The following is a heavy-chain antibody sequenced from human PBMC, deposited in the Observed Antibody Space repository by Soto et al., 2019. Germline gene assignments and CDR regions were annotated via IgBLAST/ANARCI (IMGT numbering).Heavy chain of an antibody. V-gene: IGHV3-66*01. Sequence: EVQVVESGGGLVQPGGSLRLSCAASGFTVSRDYMNWVRQAPGKGLEWVSVIYSGGSTYYADSVTGRFTISRDNSKNTWYLQMTSLRAEDTAGYYCAGDQGDRNGMIVWGQGTTVTVSS. CDR1: GFTVSRDY. J-gene: IGHJ6*02. CDR2: IYSGGST. CDR3: AGDQGDRNGMIV. D-gene: IGHD1-26*01.